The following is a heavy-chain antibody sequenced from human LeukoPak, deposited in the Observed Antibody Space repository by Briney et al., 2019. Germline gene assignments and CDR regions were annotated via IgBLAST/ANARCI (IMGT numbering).Heavy chain of an antibody. D-gene: IGHD6-13*01. CDR2: IYYSGST. Sequence: SETLSLTCTVSGGSISFYYWSWIRQSPGKELECIGYIYYSGSTNYNPSLKSRVTISVDTSKNQFSLKLDSVTAADTAVYYCARRAAVGQAYFDYWGQGTLVTVSS. CDR1: GGSISFYY. CDR3: ARRAAVGQAYFDY. J-gene: IGHJ4*02. V-gene: IGHV4-59*08.